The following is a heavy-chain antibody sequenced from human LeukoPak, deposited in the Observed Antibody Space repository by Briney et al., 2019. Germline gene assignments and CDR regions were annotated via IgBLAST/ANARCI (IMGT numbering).Heavy chain of an antibody. CDR2: ISSSSRYM. Sequence: GGSLRLSCAASGFTFSNYNMNWVRQAPGKGLEWVSVISSSSRYMYYADSVKGRFTISRNNAKNSLYLQMNSLRAEDTAVYYCARVSTAVSLAIDYWGQGTLVTVST. V-gene: IGHV3-21*06. J-gene: IGHJ4*02. D-gene: IGHD6-13*01. CDR3: ARVSTAVSLAIDY. CDR1: GFTFSNYN.